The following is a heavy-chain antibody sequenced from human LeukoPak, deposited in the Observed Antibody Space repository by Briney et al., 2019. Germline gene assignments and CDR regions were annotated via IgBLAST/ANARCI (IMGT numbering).Heavy chain of an antibody. CDR1: GFTFDDYT. V-gene: IGHV3-43*01. J-gene: IGHJ4*02. Sequence: PGGSLRLSCAASGFTFDDYTMHWARQVPGKGLEWVSLISWDGHTTYYAESVKGRFTISRDNSKNSLYLQMNSLTTEDTALYYCAKKGYAGNSGGAYFDYWGQGTLVTISS. D-gene: IGHD4-23*01. CDR3: AKKGYAGNSGGAYFDY. CDR2: ISWDGHTT.